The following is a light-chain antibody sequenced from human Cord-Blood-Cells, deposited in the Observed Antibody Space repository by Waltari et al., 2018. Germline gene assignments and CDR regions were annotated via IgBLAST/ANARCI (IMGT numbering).Light chain of an antibody. J-gene: IGKJ4*01. CDR2: WAS. Sequence: DIVMTQSPDSLAVSLGERATINCKSSQSVLYSSNNKNYFAWYQQKPGQPPKLLIYWASTRESGVPDRCSGSGSGTDFTRTISSLQAEDVAVYYCQQYYSTPLTFGGGTKVEIK. CDR1: QSVLYSSNNKNY. CDR3: QQYYSTPLT. V-gene: IGKV4-1*01.